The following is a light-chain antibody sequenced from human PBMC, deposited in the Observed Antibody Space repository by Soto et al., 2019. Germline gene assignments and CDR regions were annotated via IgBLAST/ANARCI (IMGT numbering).Light chain of an antibody. CDR2: EAS. CDR1: QSVSSS. CDR3: QQRSNWPPEVT. V-gene: IGKV3-11*01. J-gene: IGKJ3*01. Sequence: EIVLTQSPDTLSLSPGERATLSCRASQSVSSSLAWYQQKPGQAPRLLIYEASNRATGIPARFSGSGSGTDFTLTLSILEPEDFAVYYCQQRSNWPPEVTFGPGTKVDIK.